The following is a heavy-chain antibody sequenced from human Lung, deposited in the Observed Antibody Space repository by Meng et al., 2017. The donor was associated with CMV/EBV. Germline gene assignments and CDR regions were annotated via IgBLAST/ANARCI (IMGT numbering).Heavy chain of an antibody. CDR2: MDYRRST. J-gene: IGHJ4*02. D-gene: IGHD2-2*01. CDR1: ADSISSCEYI. Sequence: QVPEQEPGHVQAKPSQTLSLTCTVSADSISSCEYIWSWNRQRTGKGLEWIGYMDYRRSTFYNPSLKSRVTISVDTSKNQFSLKLSSVTAADTAVYFCARGELLWDYWGQGTLVTVSS. CDR3: ARGELLWDY. V-gene: IGHV4-30-4*01.